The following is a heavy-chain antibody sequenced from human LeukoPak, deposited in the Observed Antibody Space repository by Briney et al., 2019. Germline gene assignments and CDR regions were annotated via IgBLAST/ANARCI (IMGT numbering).Heavy chain of an antibody. CDR2: TSSSGSTI. D-gene: IGHD3-16*01. Sequence: GGSLRLSCAASGFTFSSYEMNWVRQAPGKGLEWVSYTSSSGSTIYYADSVKGRFTISRDNAKNSLYLQMNSLRAEDTAVYYCARDGGIMTPDAFDIWGQGTMVTVSS. CDR3: ARDGGIMTPDAFDI. V-gene: IGHV3-48*03. J-gene: IGHJ3*02. CDR1: GFTFSSYE.